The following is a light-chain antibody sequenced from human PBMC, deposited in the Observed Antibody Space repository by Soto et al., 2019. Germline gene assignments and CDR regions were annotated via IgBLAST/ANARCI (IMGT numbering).Light chain of an antibody. CDR2: GAS. Sequence: EIVMTQSPATLSVSPGERATLSCRASQSVSSNLACYQQKPGQAPRLLIYGASTRATGTPARFSGSGSGTEFTLTISSLQSEDFAVYYCQQYNNWPAITFGQGTRLEIK. J-gene: IGKJ5*01. CDR1: QSVSSN. V-gene: IGKV3-15*01. CDR3: QQYNNWPAIT.